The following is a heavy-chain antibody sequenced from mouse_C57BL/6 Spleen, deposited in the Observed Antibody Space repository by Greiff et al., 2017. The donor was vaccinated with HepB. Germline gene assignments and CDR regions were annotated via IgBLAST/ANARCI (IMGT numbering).Heavy chain of an antibody. J-gene: IGHJ3*01. CDR2: ISYDGSN. CDR3: ASSYSNYRAWFAY. Sequence: EVKLMESGPGLVKPSQSLSLTCSVTGYSITSGYYWNWIRQFPGNKLEWMGYISYDGSNNYNPSLKNRISITRDTSKNQFFLKLNSVTTEDTATYYCASSYSNYRAWFAYWGQGTLVTVSA. D-gene: IGHD2-5*01. V-gene: IGHV3-6*01. CDR1: GYSITSGYY.